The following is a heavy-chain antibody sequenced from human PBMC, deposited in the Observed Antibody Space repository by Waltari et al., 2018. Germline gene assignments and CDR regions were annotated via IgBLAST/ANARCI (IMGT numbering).Heavy chain of an antibody. CDR3: ARDEGFGELFYDD. CDR2: VNPNRGGT. V-gene: IGHV1-2*02. D-gene: IGHD3-10*01. Sequence: QVQLVQSGAEVKKPGASVKVSCKASGYTFTGYYMHWVRQAPGQGLEWRGWVNPNRGGTNYAQKFQGRVTMNRDTSVSTGYMGLGRLRADETAVYYWARDEGFGELFYDDWGQGALVTVSS. CDR1: GYTFTGYY. J-gene: IGHJ4*02.